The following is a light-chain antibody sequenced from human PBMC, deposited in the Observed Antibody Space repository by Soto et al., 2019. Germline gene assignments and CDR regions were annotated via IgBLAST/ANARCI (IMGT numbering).Light chain of an antibody. V-gene: IGLV2-8*01. CDR2: EVN. CDR3: SSYAGSNNFEVV. CDR1: SSDVGGYNY. Sequence: QSVLTQPPSASGSPGQSVTISCTGTSSDVGGYNYVSWYRQHPGKAPKVMIYEVNKRPSGVPDRFSGSKSDNTASLTVSGLQAEDEADYYCSSYAGSNNFEVVFGGGTKLTVL. J-gene: IGLJ2*01.